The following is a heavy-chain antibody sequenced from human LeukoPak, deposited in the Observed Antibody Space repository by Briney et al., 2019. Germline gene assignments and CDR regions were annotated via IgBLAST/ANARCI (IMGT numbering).Heavy chain of an antibody. V-gene: IGHV3-21*01. CDR2: VSSSSNYV. J-gene: IGHJ4*02. CDR3: ARVPSRGLLYFLLDY. CDR1: GFTFNNYS. D-gene: IGHD3-10*01. Sequence: PGGSLRLSCAASGFTFNNYSMNWVRQAPGKGLEWVSSVSSSSNYVYYPDSGKGRFTISRDNAKNSLYLQMNSLRVEETAVYYCARVPSRGLLYFLLDYWGQGTLVTVSS.